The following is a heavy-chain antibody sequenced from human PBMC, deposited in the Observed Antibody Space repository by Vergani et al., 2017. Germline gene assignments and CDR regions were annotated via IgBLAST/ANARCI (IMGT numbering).Heavy chain of an antibody. Sequence: QVQVVQSGAEVKKSGASVKVSCKTSGYTFSNYYMHWVRQAPGQGLEWMGIINPSGGHTNYAQKFQGRVTMTRDTSTSTVYMELSSLRSEDTAIYYCARGDYGILTGYRYLGQGPLVTVPA. J-gene: IGHJ4*02. CDR2: INPSGGHT. D-gene: IGHD3-9*01. CDR3: ARGDYGILTGYRY. V-gene: IGHV1-46*01. CDR1: GYTFSNYY.